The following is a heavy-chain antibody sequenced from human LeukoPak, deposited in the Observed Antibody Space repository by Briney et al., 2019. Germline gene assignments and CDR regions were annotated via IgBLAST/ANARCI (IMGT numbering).Heavy chain of an antibody. CDR3: ARLLAVAGVDY. CDR1: GGSISSSSYY. CDR2: IYYSGST. V-gene: IGHV4-39*01. D-gene: IGHD6-19*01. Sequence: SETLSLTCTVSGGSISSSSYYWGWIRQPPGKGLEWIGSIYYSGSTYYNPSLKSRVTISADTSKNQFSLKLSSVTAAETAVYYCARLLAVAGVDYWGQGTLVTVSS. J-gene: IGHJ4*02.